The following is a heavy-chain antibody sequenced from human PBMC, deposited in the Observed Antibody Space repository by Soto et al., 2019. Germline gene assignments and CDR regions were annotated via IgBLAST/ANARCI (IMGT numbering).Heavy chain of an antibody. D-gene: IGHD3-3*01. CDR1: GYTFTSYG. V-gene: IGHV1-18*01. J-gene: IGHJ4*02. Sequence: APVKVSSKASGYTFTSYGISWVRQAPGQGLEWMGWISAYNGNTNYAQKLQGRVTMTTDTSTSTAYMELRSLRSDDTAVYYCARANHRITIFGVVTGSDYWGQGTLVTVSS. CDR2: ISAYNGNT. CDR3: ARANHRITIFGVVTGSDY.